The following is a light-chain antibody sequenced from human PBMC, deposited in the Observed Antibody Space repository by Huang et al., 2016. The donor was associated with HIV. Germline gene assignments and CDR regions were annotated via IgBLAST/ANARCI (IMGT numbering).Light chain of an antibody. V-gene: IGKV3-15*01. CDR3: QQYDNRPET. Sequence: EIVMTQSPATLSVSPGERATLSCRASQSVSANLAWYQQNPGQAPRLLIYGASTRATGSPARFSGSGSGTEFTLTISSLQSEDFAVYYCQQYDNRPETFGQGTKVEIK. CDR2: GAS. CDR1: QSVSAN. J-gene: IGKJ1*01.